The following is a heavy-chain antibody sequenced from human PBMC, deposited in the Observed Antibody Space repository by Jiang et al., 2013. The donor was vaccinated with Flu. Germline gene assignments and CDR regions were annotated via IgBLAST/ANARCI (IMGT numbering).Heavy chain of an antibody. V-gene: IGHV1-45*02. D-gene: IGHD7-27*01. CDR2: ITVCNGNT. Sequence: VQSGAEVKKAGSSVRLSCTASEYIFTYRYLHWVRQAPGQPLEWMGWITVCNGNTKYAQKFQGRIAIRRESSLSTVYLDLRNLRSDDSATYYCVRSPLTGDQYSLDS. CDR1: EYIFTYRY. CDR3: VRSPLTGDQYSLDS. J-gene: IGHJ5*01.